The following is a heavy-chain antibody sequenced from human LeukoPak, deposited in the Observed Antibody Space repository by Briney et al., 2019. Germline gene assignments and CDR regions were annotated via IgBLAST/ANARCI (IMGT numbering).Heavy chain of an antibody. Sequence: ASVKVSCKASGYTFTSYYMHWVRQSPGHGLEWMGITNPSGGSTNYAQKCQGRVTMTSDTSTSTVYMELSSLRSEDTAVYYCAREQTRWYRDAFDSWGQGTMVTVSS. D-gene: IGHD6-13*01. CDR2: TNPSGGST. CDR3: AREQTRWYRDAFDS. CDR1: GYTFTSYY. J-gene: IGHJ3*02. V-gene: IGHV1-46*01.